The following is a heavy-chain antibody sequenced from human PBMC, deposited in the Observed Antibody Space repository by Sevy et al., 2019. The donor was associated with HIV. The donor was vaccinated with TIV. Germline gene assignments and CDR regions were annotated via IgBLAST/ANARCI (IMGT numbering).Heavy chain of an antibody. CDR1: GDSVSSNSAA. D-gene: IGHD4-17*01. CDR3: AREADYGGNEGSYAFDI. Sequence: SQTLSLTCAISGDSVSSNSAAWNWIRQSPSRGLEWLGRTYYRSKWYNDYAVSVKSRITINPDTSKNQFSLQLNSVTPEDTAVYYCAREADYGGNEGSYAFDIWGQGTMVTVSS. V-gene: IGHV6-1*01. CDR2: TYYRSKWYN. J-gene: IGHJ3*02.